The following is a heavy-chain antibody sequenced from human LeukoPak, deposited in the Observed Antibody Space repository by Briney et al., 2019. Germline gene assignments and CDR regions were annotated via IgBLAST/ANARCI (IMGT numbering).Heavy chain of an antibody. J-gene: IGHJ4*02. CDR2: IKSDGSVT. D-gene: IGHD1-14*01. Sequence: GGFLRLSCAASGFTFSSYWMHWVRQAPGEGLVWVSRIKSDGSVTWYADSVKGRFTISRDNAKNMLYLQMNSLRDEDTAVYFCARDHDAVGTTIDHWGQGTLVTVSS. V-gene: IGHV3-74*01. CDR1: GFTFSSYW. CDR3: ARDHDAVGTTIDH.